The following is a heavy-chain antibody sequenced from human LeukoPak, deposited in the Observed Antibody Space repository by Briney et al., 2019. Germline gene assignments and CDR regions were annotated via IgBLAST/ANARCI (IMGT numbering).Heavy chain of an antibody. V-gene: IGHV3-30-3*01. D-gene: IGHD7-27*01. J-gene: IGHJ4*02. CDR3: ARELGFFDY. CDR2: ISYDGSNK. CDR1: GFTFSSYA. Sequence: GGSLRLSCAASGFTFSSYAMHWVRQAPGKGLEWVAVISYDGSNKYYADSVKGRFTTSRDNSKNTLYLQMNSLRDEDTAVYYCARELGFFDYWGRGTLVTVSS.